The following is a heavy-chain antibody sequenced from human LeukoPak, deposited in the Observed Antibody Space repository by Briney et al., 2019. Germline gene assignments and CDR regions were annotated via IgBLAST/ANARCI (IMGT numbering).Heavy chain of an antibody. CDR3: ARDGVGSGWYDY. CDR2: IYSGGST. CDR1: GFTVRSNY. V-gene: IGHV3-53*01. Sequence: GGSLRLSCAASGFTVRSNYMSWVRQAPGKGLEWVSDIYSGGSTYYADSVKGRFTISRDNSKNTLYLQMNSLRAEDTAVYYCARDGVGSGWYDYWGQGTLVTVSS. J-gene: IGHJ4*02. D-gene: IGHD6-19*01.